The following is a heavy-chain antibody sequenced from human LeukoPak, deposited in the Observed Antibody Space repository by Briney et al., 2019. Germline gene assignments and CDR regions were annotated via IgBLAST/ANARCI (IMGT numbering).Heavy chain of an antibody. CDR2: INPSGGST. V-gene: IGHV1-46*01. J-gene: IGHJ4*02. CDR1: GYTFTSYY. CDR3: ARDESSGEMRYSSSSPFDY. Sequence: GASVKVSCKASGYTFTSYYMHWVRQAPGQGLEWMGIINPSGGSTSYAQKFQGRVTMTRDTSTSTVYMELSSLRSEDTAVYYCARDESSGEMRYSSSSPFDYWGQGTLVTVSS. D-gene: IGHD6-6*01.